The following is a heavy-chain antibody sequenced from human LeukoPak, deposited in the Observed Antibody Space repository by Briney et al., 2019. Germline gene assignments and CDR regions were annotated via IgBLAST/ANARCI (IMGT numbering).Heavy chain of an antibody. V-gene: IGHV4-34*01. J-gene: IGHJ4*02. CDR1: GGSFSGYY. Sequence: PSETLSLTCAVYGGSFSGYYWSWIRQPPGKGLEWIEEINHSGSTNYNPSLKSRVTISVDTSKNQFSLKLSSVTAADTAVYYCARGRWDYVWGSYRSYYFDYWGQGTLVTVSS. D-gene: IGHD3-16*02. CDR3: ARGRWDYVWGSYRSYYFDY. CDR2: INHSGST.